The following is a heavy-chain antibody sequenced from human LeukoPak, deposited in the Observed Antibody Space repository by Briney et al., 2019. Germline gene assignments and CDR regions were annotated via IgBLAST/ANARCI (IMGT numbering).Heavy chain of an antibody. D-gene: IGHD5-12*01. CDR3: ARAEPLVATIFDY. J-gene: IGHJ4*02. CDR1: GYTFTSYG. V-gene: IGHV1-18*01. CDR2: ISAYNGNT. Sequence: ASVKVSCKAAGYTFTSYGISWVRQAAGQGLEWMGWISAYNGNTHYAQKLQGRVTMTTDTSTSTDYLELQSMRSDDTAVYYCARAEPLVATIFDYWGQGTLVTVSS.